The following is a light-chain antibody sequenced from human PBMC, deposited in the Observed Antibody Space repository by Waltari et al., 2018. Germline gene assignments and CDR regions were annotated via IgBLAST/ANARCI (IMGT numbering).Light chain of an antibody. CDR3: QSYDISNVV. CDR2: EDN. CDR1: SGRIASNY. J-gene: IGLJ2*01. Sequence: NFMLTQPHSVSESPGKTVTISCTRSSGRIASNYVQWYQQPPGSAPTPGIYEDNPILSGVPVRFSGSIDSSSNSSSLTISGLKTEDEADYYCQSYDISNVVFGGGTKLTVL. V-gene: IGLV6-57*03.